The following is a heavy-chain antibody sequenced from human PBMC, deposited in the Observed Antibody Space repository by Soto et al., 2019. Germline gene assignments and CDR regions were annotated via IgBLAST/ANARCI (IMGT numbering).Heavy chain of an antibody. J-gene: IGHJ4*02. Sequence: ETLSLTCSVSGGSISTSRSYWAWIRQPPGKGLEWLANIFYSGGTFYNPSLASRVSVSVDTSKNEFSLKLRSVTAADTAVYYCARLEGLATISYYFDFWGPGALVTVSS. CDR3: ARLEGLATISYYFDF. V-gene: IGHV4-39*01. CDR2: IFYSGGT. CDR1: GGSISTSRSY. D-gene: IGHD3-9*01.